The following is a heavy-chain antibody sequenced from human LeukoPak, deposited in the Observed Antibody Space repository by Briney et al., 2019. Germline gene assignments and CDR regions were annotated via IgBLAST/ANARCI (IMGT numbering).Heavy chain of an antibody. CDR2: IYSGGDT. Sequence: GGSLRLSCAASGFTVSNYYMSWVRKAPGEGLEWVSVIYSGGDTYHADSVKGRFTLSRDNSKDTLYLQMNSLRAEDTAVYYCARDPDAWGQGTLVTVSS. CDR3: ARDPDA. V-gene: IGHV3-66*01. J-gene: IGHJ5*02. CDR1: GFTVSNYY.